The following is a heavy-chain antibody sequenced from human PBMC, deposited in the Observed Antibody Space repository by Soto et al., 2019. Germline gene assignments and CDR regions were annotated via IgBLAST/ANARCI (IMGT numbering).Heavy chain of an antibody. J-gene: IGHJ4*02. D-gene: IGHD3-9*01. Sequence: NPSETLSLTCTVSGGSISSSSYYWGWIRQPPGKGLEWIGSIYYSGSTYYNPSLKSRVTISVDTSKNQFSLKLSSVTAADTAVYYCARQLYDILTGYYHAHFDYWGQGTLVTVSS. CDR3: ARQLYDILTGYYHAHFDY. CDR2: IYYSGST. CDR1: GGSISSSSYY. V-gene: IGHV4-39*01.